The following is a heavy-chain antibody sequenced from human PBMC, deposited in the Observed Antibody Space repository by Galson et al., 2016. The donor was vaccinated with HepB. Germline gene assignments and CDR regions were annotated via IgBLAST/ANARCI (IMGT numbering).Heavy chain of an antibody. CDR3: ARDEIIGTTRDY. Sequence: SLRLSCAVSGFTVSNNYMSWVRQPPGKGLEWVSLIYSVGSTHYADPVKGRFTISRDSSKNTLYLQMNSLRDEDTAVYYCARDEIIGTTRDYWGQGTLVTVSS. V-gene: IGHV3-53*01. D-gene: IGHD1-7*01. CDR2: IYSVGST. CDR1: GFTVSNNY. J-gene: IGHJ4*02.